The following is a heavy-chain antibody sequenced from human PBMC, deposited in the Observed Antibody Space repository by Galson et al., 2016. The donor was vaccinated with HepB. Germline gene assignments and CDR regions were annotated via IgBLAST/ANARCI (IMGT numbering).Heavy chain of an antibody. CDR3: APFIAVAAFNY. V-gene: IGHV3-48*04. J-gene: IGHJ4*02. Sequence: SLRLSCAASGFSFSTSAVTWVRQAPGKGLEWVSDINSGGDRQYYADSVKGRFTISRENAKNSMYLQMNSLRAEDTAVYYCAPFIAVAAFNYLGQGTLVTVSS. CDR2: INSGGDRQ. D-gene: IGHD6-19*01. CDR1: GFSFSTSA.